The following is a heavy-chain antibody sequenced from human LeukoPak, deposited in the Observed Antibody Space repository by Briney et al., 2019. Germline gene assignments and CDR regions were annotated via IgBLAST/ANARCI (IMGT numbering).Heavy chain of an antibody. V-gene: IGHV4-59*01. J-gene: IGHJ6*03. CDR1: GGSISSYY. CDR2: IYYSGST. CDR3: ARVARGYYYYMDV. Sequence: PETLSLTCTVSGGSISSYYWNWIRQPPGKGLEWIGYIYYSGSTNYNPSLKSRVTISVDTSKNQFSLKLSSVTAADTAVYYCARVARGYYYYMDVWGKGTTVTVSS. D-gene: IGHD2-15*01.